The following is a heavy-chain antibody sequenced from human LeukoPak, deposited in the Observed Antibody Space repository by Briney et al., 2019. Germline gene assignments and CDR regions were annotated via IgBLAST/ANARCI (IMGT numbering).Heavy chain of an antibody. J-gene: IGHJ6*03. CDR1: GYTFTSYY. CDR3: ARRKGYSYGQGAHYMDV. CDR2: IKPSGGST. Sequence: ASVKVSCKASGYTFTSYYMHWVRQAPGQGLEWMGVIKPSGGSTTYAQKFQGRVTMTRDTSTSTVYMELSSLRSEDTAVYYCARRKGYSYGQGAHYMDVWGKGTTVTISS. D-gene: IGHD5-18*01. V-gene: IGHV1-46*01.